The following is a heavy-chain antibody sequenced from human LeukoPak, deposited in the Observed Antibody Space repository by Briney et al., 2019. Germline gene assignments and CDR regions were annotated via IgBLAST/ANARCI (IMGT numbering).Heavy chain of an antibody. CDR1: GYTFTGYY. V-gene: IGHV1-2*02. CDR2: INPNSGGT. CDR3: ARQDISWCVDP. J-gene: IGHJ5*02. Sequence: ASVKVSCKASGYTFTGYYMHWVRQAPGQGLEWMGWINPNSGGTNDAQKFQGRVTMNRDTSISTAYMELSRLRSDDTAVYYCARQDISWCVDPWGQGTLVTVSS. D-gene: IGHD6-13*01.